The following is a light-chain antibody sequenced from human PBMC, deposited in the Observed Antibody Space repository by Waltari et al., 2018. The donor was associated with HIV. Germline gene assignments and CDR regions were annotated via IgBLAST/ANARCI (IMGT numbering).Light chain of an antibody. CDR1: SSDVGGYNY. CDR2: DVS. V-gene: IGLV2-11*01. CDR3: YSYAGSLL. Sequence: QSALTQPRSVSGSPGQSVTISCTGISSDVGGYNYVSWYQQHPTKAPKLIIYDVSERPSGVPGRFSGSKSGNRASLTISGLQAEDEVDYYCYSYAGSLLFGGGTKLTVL. J-gene: IGLJ2*01.